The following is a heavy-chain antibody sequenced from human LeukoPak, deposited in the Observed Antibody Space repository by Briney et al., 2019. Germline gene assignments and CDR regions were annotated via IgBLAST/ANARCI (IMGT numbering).Heavy chain of an antibody. D-gene: IGHD2-15*01. V-gene: IGHV7-4-1*02. Sequence: GASVKVSCKASGFTFTRYAMNWVRQAPGQGLEWMGWINTNTGNPTYAQGFTGRFVFSLDTSVSTAYLQITSLRAEDTAVYYCARDMGSNYWSFDYWGQGILVTVSS. J-gene: IGHJ4*02. CDR1: GFTFTRYA. CDR3: ARDMGSNYWSFDY. CDR2: INTNTGNP.